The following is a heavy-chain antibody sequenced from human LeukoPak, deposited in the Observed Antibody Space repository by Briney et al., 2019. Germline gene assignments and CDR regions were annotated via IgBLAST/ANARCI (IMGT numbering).Heavy chain of an antibody. CDR3: ARTTDSSSLDY. Sequence: ASAKVSCKASGYVFTIYGISWVRQAPGQGLEWVGWISPYNGNTNYAQKLQGRVTMTTDTSTSTAYMELRSLRSDDTAVYYCARTTDSSSLDYWGQGTLVTVSS. CDR2: ISPYNGNT. D-gene: IGHD6-6*01. V-gene: IGHV1-18*01. J-gene: IGHJ4*02. CDR1: GYVFTIYG.